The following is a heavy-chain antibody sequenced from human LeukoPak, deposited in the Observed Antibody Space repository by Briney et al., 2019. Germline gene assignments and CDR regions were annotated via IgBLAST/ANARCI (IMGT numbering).Heavy chain of an antibody. V-gene: IGHV3-48*03. D-gene: IGHD4-23*01. Sequence: GGSLRLSCAASGFTFSSYEMNWVRQAPGKGLEWVSYISSSGSTIYYADSVKGRFTISRDNAKNSLYLQMNSLRAEDTAVYYCARAPGKSRAFDIWGQGTMVTVSS. CDR3: ARAPGKSRAFDI. J-gene: IGHJ3*02. CDR1: GFTFSSYE. CDR2: ISSSGSTI.